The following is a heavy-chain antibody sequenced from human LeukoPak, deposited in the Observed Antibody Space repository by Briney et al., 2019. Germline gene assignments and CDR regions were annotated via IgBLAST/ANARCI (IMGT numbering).Heavy chain of an antibody. CDR3: AATMVRGVHTHFDY. D-gene: IGHD3-10*01. CDR1: GGSITNYY. CDR2: VYYSGST. Sequence: PSETLSLTCTVSGGSITNYYWSWIRQPPGKGLEWIGYVYYSGSTNYNPSLKSRVTMSVDTSKNQFSLKLSSVTAADTPVYYCAATMVRGVHTHFDYWGQGTLVTVSS. V-gene: IGHV4-59*08. J-gene: IGHJ4*02.